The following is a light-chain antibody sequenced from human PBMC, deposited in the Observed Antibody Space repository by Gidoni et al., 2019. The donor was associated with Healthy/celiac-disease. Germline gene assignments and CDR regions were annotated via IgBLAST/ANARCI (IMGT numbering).Light chain of an antibody. CDR3: QQRSNWPRT. Sequence: EIALTQSPATLSLSPGERATLSCRASQSVSSYLAWYQQKPGQAPRLLIYDASNRATGIPARFSGSGSGTDFTLTISSLEPEDFAVYYCQQRSNWPRTFXQXTKLEIK. J-gene: IGKJ2*02. CDR2: DAS. CDR1: QSVSSY. V-gene: IGKV3-11*01.